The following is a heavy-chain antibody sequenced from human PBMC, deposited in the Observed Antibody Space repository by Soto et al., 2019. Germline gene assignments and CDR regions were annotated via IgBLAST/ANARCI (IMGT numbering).Heavy chain of an antibody. Sequence: QAQLVQSGADVEKPGASVRVSCKASGYSFTGYFTQWVRQAPGQGLEWMGWINLNSGGTNYAQKFQGRVTMTRYTSISTAYMELSRLRSDDTAVYYCARGGDTAMVYHGMDVWGQGTTVTVSS. V-gene: IGHV1-2*02. J-gene: IGHJ6*02. CDR1: GYSFTGYF. CDR2: INLNSGGT. D-gene: IGHD5-18*01. CDR3: ARGGDTAMVYHGMDV.